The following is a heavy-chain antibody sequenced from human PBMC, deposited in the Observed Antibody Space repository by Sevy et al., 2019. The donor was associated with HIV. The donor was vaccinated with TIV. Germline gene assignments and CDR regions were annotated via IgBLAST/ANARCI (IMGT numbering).Heavy chain of an antibody. CDR3: ARDQGSGSPWGSYLDY. D-gene: IGHD3-10*01. CDR1: GGSISSYY. Sequence: SETLSLTCTVSGGSISSYYWSWIRQPAGKGLEWIGRIYTSGSTNYNPSLKSPVTMSVDTSKNQFSLKLSSVTAADTAVYYCARDQGSGSPWGSYLDYWGQGTLVTVSS. V-gene: IGHV4-4*07. J-gene: IGHJ4*02. CDR2: IYTSGST.